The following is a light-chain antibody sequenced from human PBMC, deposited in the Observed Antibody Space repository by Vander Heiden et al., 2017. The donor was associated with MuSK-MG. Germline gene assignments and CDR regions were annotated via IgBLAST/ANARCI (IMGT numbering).Light chain of an antibody. Sequence: DIQMTQSPSTLSASVGDRVTITCRASQSISNWLAWYQQKPGKAPKLLIYEASSLESGVPLRFSGSGSGTEFTLTISSLQPDDFATYYCQQDSSYPRTFGQGTKLEIK. CDR3: QQDSSYPRT. V-gene: IGKV1-5*01. CDR2: EAS. CDR1: QSISNW. J-gene: IGKJ2*01.